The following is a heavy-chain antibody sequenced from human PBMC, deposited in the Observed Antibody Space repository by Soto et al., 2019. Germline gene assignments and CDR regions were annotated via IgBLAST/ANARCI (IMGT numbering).Heavy chain of an antibody. CDR3: VKEKLYSNYEYYFDS. V-gene: IGHV3-9*01. CDR2: ISWHSGTI. J-gene: IGHJ4*02. CDR1: GFSFRNYA. Sequence: PGGSLRLSCEASGFSFRNYAMHWVRRPQGKGLEWVSGISWHSGTIGYADSVRGRYTISRDNAKNSLYLQMNSLRPEDTAFYCCVKEKLYSNYEYYFDSWGQGTLVTVSS. D-gene: IGHD4-4*01.